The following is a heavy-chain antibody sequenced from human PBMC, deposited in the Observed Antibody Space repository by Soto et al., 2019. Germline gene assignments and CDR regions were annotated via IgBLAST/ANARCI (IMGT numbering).Heavy chain of an antibody. CDR2: ISAYNGNT. J-gene: IGHJ4*02. CDR3: ARDNWNYSIDY. CDR1: GYTFTSYG. V-gene: IGHV1-18*01. Sequence: GASVKVSCKASGYTFTSYGISWVRQAPGQGLEWMGWISAYNGNTNYAQKLQGRVTISVDTSKNQFSLKLSSVTAADTAVYYCARDNWNYSIDYWGQGTLVTVSS. D-gene: IGHD1-7*01.